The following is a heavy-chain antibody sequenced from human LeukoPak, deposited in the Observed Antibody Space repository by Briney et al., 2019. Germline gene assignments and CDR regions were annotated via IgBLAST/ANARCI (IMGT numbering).Heavy chain of an antibody. CDR3: ARGYGDYLY. J-gene: IGHJ4*02. Sequence: GGSLRLSCAAFGFTFEDYGMSWVRQPPGKGLEWLSALNWNGDSTGYADSVKGRLTISRDNAKNTVYLQMNSLRAEDTALYFCARGYGDYLYWGQGTLVTVSS. CDR1: GFTFEDYG. V-gene: IGHV3-20*04. D-gene: IGHD4-17*01. CDR2: LNWNGDST.